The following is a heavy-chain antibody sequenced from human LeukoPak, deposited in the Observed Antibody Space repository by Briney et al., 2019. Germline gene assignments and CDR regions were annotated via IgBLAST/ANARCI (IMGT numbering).Heavy chain of an antibody. J-gene: IGHJ4*02. CDR2: INHSGST. Sequence: SETLSLTCAVYGGSFSGYYWSWIRQPPGKGLEWIGEINHSGSTNYNPSLKSRVTISVDTSKNQFSLKLSSVTAADTAVYYCARDFENWGQGTLVTVSS. V-gene: IGHV4-34*01. CDR1: GGSFSGYY. CDR3: ARDFEN.